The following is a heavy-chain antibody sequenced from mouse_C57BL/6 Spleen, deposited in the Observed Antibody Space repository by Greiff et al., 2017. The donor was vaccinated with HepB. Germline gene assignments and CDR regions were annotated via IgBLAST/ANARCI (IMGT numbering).Heavy chain of an antibody. V-gene: IGHV14-4*01. CDR3: TTLITTVVAGAMDY. CDR2: IDPENGDT. CDR1: GFNIKDDY. D-gene: IGHD1-1*01. J-gene: IGHJ4*01. Sequence: VQLQQSGAELVRPGASVKLSCTASGFNIKDDYMHWVKQRPEQGLEWIGWIDPENGDTEYASKFQGKATITADTSSNTAYLQLSSLTSEDTAVYYCTTLITTVVAGAMDYWGQGTSVTVSS.